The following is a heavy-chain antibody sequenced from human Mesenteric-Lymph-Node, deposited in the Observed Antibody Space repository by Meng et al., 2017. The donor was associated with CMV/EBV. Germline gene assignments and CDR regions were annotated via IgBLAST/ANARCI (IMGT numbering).Heavy chain of an antibody. CDR1: GFTFSSYE. Sequence: GESLKISCATSGFTFSSYEINWVRQAPGKGLEWLSYISGSGSTIYYADSVRGRFIISRDNAKNSVYLQMNSLRAEDTGVYYCARGDSRLSNWYYFDNWGQGTLVTVSS. CDR2: ISGSGSTI. D-gene: IGHD6-13*01. V-gene: IGHV3-48*03. J-gene: IGHJ4*02. CDR3: ARGDSRLSNWYYFDN.